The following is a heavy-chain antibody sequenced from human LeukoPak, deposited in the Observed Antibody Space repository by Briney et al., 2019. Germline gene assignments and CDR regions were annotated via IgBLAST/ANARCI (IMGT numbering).Heavy chain of an antibody. CDR1: GFTFSSYG. CDR2: ISYDGSNK. CDR3: AKDSWGTLGYCSSTSCYANSYFDY. V-gene: IGHV3-30*18. D-gene: IGHD2-2*01. J-gene: IGHJ4*02. Sequence: GGSLRLSCAASGFTFSSYGMHWARQAPGKGLEWVAVISYDGSNKYYADSVKGRFTISRDNSKNTLYLQMNSLRAEDTAVYYCAKDSWGTLGYCSSTSCYANSYFDYWGQGTLVTVSS.